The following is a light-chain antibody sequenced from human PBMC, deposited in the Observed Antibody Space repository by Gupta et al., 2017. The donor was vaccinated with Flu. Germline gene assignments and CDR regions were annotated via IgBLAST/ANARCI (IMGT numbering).Light chain of an antibody. Sequence: ATLSLSPGERATLSCRASQSVGNYLAWYKQKPGQAPRLLIYDASNRDTGIPARFSGSGFGTDFTLTISSREPEDFALYYCQQRSNWPKITFGGGTKVEIK. CDR1: QSVGNY. J-gene: IGKJ4*01. V-gene: IGKV3-11*01. CDR3: QQRSNWPKIT. CDR2: DAS.